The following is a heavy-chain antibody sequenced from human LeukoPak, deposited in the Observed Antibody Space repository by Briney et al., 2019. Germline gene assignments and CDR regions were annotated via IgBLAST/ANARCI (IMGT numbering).Heavy chain of an antibody. CDR1: GGTFISYA. V-gene: IGHV1-69*13. CDR2: IIPIFGTA. D-gene: IGHD5-12*01. J-gene: IGHJ4*02. Sequence: ASVKVSCKASGGTFISYAISWVRQAPGQGLEWMGGIIPIFGTANYAQKFQGRVTITADESTSTAYMELSSLRSEDTAVYYCARGRLVATISSFDYLGQGTLVTVSS. CDR3: ARGRLVATISSFDY.